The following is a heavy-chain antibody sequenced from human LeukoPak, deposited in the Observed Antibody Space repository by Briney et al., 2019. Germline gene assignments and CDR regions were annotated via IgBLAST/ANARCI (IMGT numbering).Heavy chain of an antibody. D-gene: IGHD3-22*01. CDR1: GYSISSGYY. J-gene: IGHJ4*02. Sequence: PETLSLTCTVSGYSISSGYYWGWIRQPPGKGLEWIGSIYHSGSTYYNPSLKSRVTISVDTSKNQFSLKLSSVTAADTAVYYCARDKSESSGYSPTDYWGQGTLVTVSS. CDR2: IYHSGST. CDR3: ARDKSESSGYSPTDY. V-gene: IGHV4-38-2*02.